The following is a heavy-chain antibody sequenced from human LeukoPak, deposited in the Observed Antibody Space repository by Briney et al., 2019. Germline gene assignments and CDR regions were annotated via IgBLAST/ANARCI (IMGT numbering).Heavy chain of an antibody. Sequence: KAGGSLRLSCAASGFTFSSYAMSWVRQAPGKGLEWVSAISGSGGSTYYADSVKGRFTIPRDKSKNTLYLQMNSLRAEDTAVYYCAKDWRGYSYGYTDYWGQGTLVTVSS. CDR1: GFTFSSYA. D-gene: IGHD5-18*01. J-gene: IGHJ4*02. CDR2: ISGSGGST. V-gene: IGHV3-23*01. CDR3: AKDWRGYSYGYTDY.